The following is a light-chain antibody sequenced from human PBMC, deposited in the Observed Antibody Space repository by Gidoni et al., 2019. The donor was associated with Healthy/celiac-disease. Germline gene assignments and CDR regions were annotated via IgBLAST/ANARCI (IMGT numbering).Light chain of an antibody. CDR3: QQLNSYPLT. CDR2: AAS. Sequence: DIHLTQSPSFLSASVGDRVRITSRARQGISSYFAWYQQKPGKAPKLLIDAASTLQSRVPSRFSGSGSGKEFTLTISILQPEDVATYYCQQLNSYPLTFXGXTKVEIK. V-gene: IGKV1-9*01. CDR1: QGISSY. J-gene: IGKJ4*01.